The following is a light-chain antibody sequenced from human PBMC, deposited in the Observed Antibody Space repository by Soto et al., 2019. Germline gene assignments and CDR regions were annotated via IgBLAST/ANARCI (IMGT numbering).Light chain of an antibody. CDR3: QQRSNWPSIT. V-gene: IGKV3-11*01. Sequence: VLTQSPATLSLSPGKRATLSCRASESVDFHLAWYQQKPGQAPRLLIYDASVRATGTPARFSGSGSGTDFTLTISSLEPEDSAVYYCQQRSNWPSITFGQGTRLEIK. J-gene: IGKJ5*01. CDR1: ESVDFH. CDR2: DAS.